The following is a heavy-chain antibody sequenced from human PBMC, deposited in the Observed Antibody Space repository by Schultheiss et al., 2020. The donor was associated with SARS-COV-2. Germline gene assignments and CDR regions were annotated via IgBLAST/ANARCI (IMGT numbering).Heavy chain of an antibody. J-gene: IGHJ5*02. V-gene: IGHV4-31*03. CDR1: GGSISSGGYY. CDR3: ARGLGYYDFWSGKINWFDP. Sequence: SETLSLTCTVSGGSISSGGYYWSWIRQHPGKGLEWIGYIYYSGSTYYNPSLKSRVTISVDTSKNQFSLKLSSVTAADTAVYYCARGLGYYDFWSGKINWFDPWGQGTLVTVSS. CDR2: IYYSGST. D-gene: IGHD3-3*01.